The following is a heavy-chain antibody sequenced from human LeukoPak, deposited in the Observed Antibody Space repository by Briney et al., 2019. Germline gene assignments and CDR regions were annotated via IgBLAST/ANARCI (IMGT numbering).Heavy chain of an antibody. CDR2: IRSKANSYAT. D-gene: IGHD4-23*01. J-gene: IGHJ4*02. Sequence: PGGSLRLSCAASGFTFSDSAMHWVRQASGKGLEWVGRIRSKANSYATAYAASVKGRFTISRGDSKNTAYLQMNSLKTEDTAVYYCTAGEDRNSHLFWGQGTLVTVSS. V-gene: IGHV3-73*01. CDR3: TAGEDRNSHLF. CDR1: GFTFSDSA.